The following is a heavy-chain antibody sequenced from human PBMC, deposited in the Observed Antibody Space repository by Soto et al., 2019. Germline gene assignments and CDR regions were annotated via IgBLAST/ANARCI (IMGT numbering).Heavy chain of an antibody. Sequence: GGSLRLSCLASGFTFIDYAMTWFRHVPGRGLEWVSSLNGAGGSTYYADSVRGRFTISRDNSQNTLFLQMNRLTVDDTAIYYCAAPRDEYGSGISWFTYGMDVWGQGTTVTVSS. J-gene: IGHJ6*02. CDR3: AAPRDEYGSGISWFTYGMDV. CDR1: GFTFIDYA. V-gene: IGHV3-23*01. D-gene: IGHD3-10*01. CDR2: LNGAGGST.